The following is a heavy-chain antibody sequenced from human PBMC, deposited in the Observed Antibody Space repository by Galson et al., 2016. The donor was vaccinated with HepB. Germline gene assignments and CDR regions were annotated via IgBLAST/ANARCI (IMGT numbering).Heavy chain of an antibody. CDR1: GGSIRSSAYY. V-gene: IGHV4-39*07. CDR2: LYYTGNT. D-gene: IGHD6-13*01. CDR3: SRVTDSRSWHDAH. Sequence: ATLSLTCTVSGGSIRSSAYYWGWNRQSPEKGLEWIGRLYYTGNTFYNPSLKSRVTISIDTSKNQFSLKVNSVTAADTAVYFCSRVTDSRSWHDAHWGQGTPVTVSS. J-gene: IGHJ4*02.